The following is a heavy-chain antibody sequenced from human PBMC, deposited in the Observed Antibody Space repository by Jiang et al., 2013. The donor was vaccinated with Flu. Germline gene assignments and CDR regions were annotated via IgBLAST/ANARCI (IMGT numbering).Heavy chain of an antibody. J-gene: IGHJ4*02. Sequence: GAEVKKPGASVKVSCKASGYTFSDYAMHWVRQAPGQRLEWMGWINAGNGDXKYSQKFQGRVTITRDTSASTAYMELSSLGSEDTAVYYCARGTSVVYDNSGYYLNLDYWGQGTLVTVSP. CDR2: INAGNGDX. CDR3: ARGTSVVYDNSGYYLNLDY. D-gene: IGHD3-22*01. V-gene: IGHV1-3*01. CDR1: GYTFSDYA.